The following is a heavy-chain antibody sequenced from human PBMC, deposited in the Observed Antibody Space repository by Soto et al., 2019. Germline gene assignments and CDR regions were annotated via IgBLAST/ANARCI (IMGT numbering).Heavy chain of an antibody. CDR3: AKDYCGTTSCFFDY. D-gene: IGHD2-2*01. J-gene: IGHJ4*02. V-gene: IGHV3-9*01. Sequence: GGSLRLSCAASGFTFDDYAMQWVRQAPGKGLEWVSGISWSSGTIGYADSVKGRFTISRDSAKNSLSLQMHSLRVEDTALYYCAKDYCGTTSCFFDYWGQGILVTVSS. CDR1: GFTFDDYA. CDR2: ISWSSGTI.